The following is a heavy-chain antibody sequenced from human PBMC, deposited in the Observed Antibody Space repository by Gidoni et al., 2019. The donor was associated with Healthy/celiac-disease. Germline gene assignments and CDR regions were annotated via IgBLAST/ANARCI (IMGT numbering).Heavy chain of an antibody. CDR1: GFTFSSYA. Sequence: EVQLLESGGGLVQPGGSLRLSCAASGFTFSSYAMSWVRQAPGKGLEWVSAISGSGGSTYYADSVKGRFTISRDNSKNTLYLQMNSLRAEDTAVYYCASRNWGSYYFDYWGQGTLVTVSS. J-gene: IGHJ4*02. CDR3: ASRNWGSYYFDY. D-gene: IGHD7-27*01. CDR2: ISGSGGST. V-gene: IGHV3-23*01.